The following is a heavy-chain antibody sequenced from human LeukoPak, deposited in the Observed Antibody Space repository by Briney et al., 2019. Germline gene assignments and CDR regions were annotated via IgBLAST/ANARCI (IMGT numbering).Heavy chain of an antibody. CDR2: ISYDGSNK. Sequence: PGGSLRLSCAASGFTFSSYGMHWVRQAPGKGLEWVAVISYDGSNKYYADSVKGRFTISRDNSNNSLYLQMNSLRDEDTAVYYCARRAFSGSDYWGQGTLVTVSS. CDR1: GFTFSSYG. CDR3: ARRAFSGSDY. V-gene: IGHV3-30*03. D-gene: IGHD6-25*01. J-gene: IGHJ4*02.